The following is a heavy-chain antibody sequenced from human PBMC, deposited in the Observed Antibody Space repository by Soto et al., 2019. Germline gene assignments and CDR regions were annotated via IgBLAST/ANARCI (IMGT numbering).Heavy chain of an antibody. CDR3: AKDYGGN. CDR2: ISYDGSNK. V-gene: IGHV3-30*18. D-gene: IGHD4-17*01. J-gene: IGHJ4*02. CDR1: GFTFSSYG. Sequence: GGSLRLSCAASGFTFSSYGMHWVRQAPGKGLEWVAVISYDGSNKYYADSVKGRFTISRDNSKNTLYLQMNSLRAEDTAVYYCAKDYGGNWGQGTLVTVSS.